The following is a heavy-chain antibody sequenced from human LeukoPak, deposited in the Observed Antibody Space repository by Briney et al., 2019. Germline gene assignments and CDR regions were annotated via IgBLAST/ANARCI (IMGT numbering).Heavy chain of an antibody. V-gene: IGHV4-59*01. CDR2: IYYSGST. Sequence: PSEPLSLTCTVSGGSISSYYWSWIRQPPGKGLEWFGYIYYSGSTNYNPSLKSRVTISVDTSKNQLSLKLSSVTAADTAVYYCARRQYSSSWYFDYWGQGTLVTVSS. CDR1: GGSISSYY. D-gene: IGHD6-13*01. CDR3: ARRQYSSSWYFDY. J-gene: IGHJ4*02.